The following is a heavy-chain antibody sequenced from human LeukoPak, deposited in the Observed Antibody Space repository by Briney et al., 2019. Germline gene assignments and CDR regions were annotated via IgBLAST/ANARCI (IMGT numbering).Heavy chain of an antibody. CDR3: AKETRGSYSDY. CDR2: IRYDGTSI. Sequence: GGSLRLSCAASGFTFSSSGMHWVRQAPGKGLEWVAFIRYDGTSIYYADSVKGRFTISRDNSKNTVYLQMNSLRAEDTAVYYCAKETRGSYSDYWGQGTLVTVSS. D-gene: IGHD1-26*01. V-gene: IGHV3-30*02. CDR1: GFTFSSSG. J-gene: IGHJ4*02.